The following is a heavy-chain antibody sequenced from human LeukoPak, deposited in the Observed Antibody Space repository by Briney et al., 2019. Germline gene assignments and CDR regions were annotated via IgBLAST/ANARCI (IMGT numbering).Heavy chain of an antibody. V-gene: IGHV4-34*01. CDR2: INHSGST. CDR3: VTLWFGEQHNNWFDP. D-gene: IGHD3-10*01. Sequence: SETLSLTCAVYGGSFSGYYWSWIRQPPGKGLEWIGEINHSGSTNYNPSLKSRVTISVDTSKNQFSLRLSSVTAADTAVYYSVTLWFGEQHNNWFDPWGQGTLVTVSS. J-gene: IGHJ5*02. CDR1: GGSFSGYY.